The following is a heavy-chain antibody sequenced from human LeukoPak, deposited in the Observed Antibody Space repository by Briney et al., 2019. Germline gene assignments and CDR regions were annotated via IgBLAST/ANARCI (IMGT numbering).Heavy chain of an antibody. CDR3: ATPSEGMVRGVIYYYYGMDV. CDR1: GFTFDDYA. V-gene: IGHV3-43*02. J-gene: IGHJ6*02. Sequence: PGGSLRLSCAASGFTFDDYAMHWVRQAPGKGLEWVSLIGGDGSTTYYADSVKGRFTISRHNSKNTLYLQMNSLRAEDTAVYYCATPSEGMVRGVIYYYYGMDVWGQGTTVTVSS. CDR2: IGGDGSTT. D-gene: IGHD3-10*01.